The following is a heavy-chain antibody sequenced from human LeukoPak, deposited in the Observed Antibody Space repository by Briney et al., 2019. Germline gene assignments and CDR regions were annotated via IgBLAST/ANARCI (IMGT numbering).Heavy chain of an antibody. CDR1: GFTFTSYG. J-gene: IGHJ4*02. CDR3: AKKVGHGVEGFDY. CDR2: ISGSGGST. D-gene: IGHD3-3*01. Sequence: PGGSLRLSCVASGFTFTSYGMSWVRHAPGKGLECFSAISGSGGSTYYADSVKGRFTISRDNSKNTLYLQMNSLRAEDTAIYYCAKKVGHGVEGFDYWGQGTLVTVSS. V-gene: IGHV3-23*01.